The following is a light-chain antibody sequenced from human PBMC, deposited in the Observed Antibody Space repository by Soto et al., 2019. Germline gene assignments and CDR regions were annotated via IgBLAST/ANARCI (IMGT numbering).Light chain of an antibody. J-gene: IGLJ2*01. CDR2: EVD. CDR3: SSFVHKNNLI. Sequence: QSALTKPPSASGSPGQTVTISCTGTSDDIGTYNYVSWYQQHAGNVPKLIIFEVDKRPSGVPNRFSGSKSGNTASLTISGLRAEGEADYYCSSFVHKNNLIFGGGTKVTVL. CDR1: SDDIGTYNY. V-gene: IGLV2-8*01.